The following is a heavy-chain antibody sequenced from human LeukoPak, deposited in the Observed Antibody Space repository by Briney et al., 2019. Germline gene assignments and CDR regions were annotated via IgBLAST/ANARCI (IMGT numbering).Heavy chain of an antibody. CDR1: GFTFSNYA. Sequence: GGSLRLSCAASGFTFSNYAMSWVRQAPGKGLEWVSAISGSGGSTYYADSVKGRFTISRDKSKNTLYLQMNSLRAEDTAVYYCAKDLSLYCGGDCYRSEFYFDYWGQGTLVTVSS. J-gene: IGHJ4*02. V-gene: IGHV3-23*01. D-gene: IGHD2-21*02. CDR2: ISGSGGST. CDR3: AKDLSLYCGGDCYRSEFYFDY.